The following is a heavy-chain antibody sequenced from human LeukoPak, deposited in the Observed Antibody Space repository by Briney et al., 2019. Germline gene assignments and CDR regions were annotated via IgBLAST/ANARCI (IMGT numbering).Heavy chain of an antibody. Sequence: PGGSLRLSCAASAFIFSSYGMHWVRQAPGKGLEWVSFIRFDGSDEYYADSMKGRFTISRDNSKNTLYLQMNSLRAEDTAVYYCARDPPGSGSYYGRFDYWGQGTLVTVSS. CDR2: IRFDGSDE. V-gene: IGHV3-30*02. CDR1: AFIFSSYG. J-gene: IGHJ4*02. D-gene: IGHD1-26*01. CDR3: ARDPPGSGSYYGRFDY.